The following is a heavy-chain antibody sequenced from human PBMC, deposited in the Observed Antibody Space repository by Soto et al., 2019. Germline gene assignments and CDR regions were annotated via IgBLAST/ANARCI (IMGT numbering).Heavy chain of an antibody. CDR3: AREFSDFWSGYYGNWFDP. CDR2: ISAYNGNT. CDR1: GYTFTSYG. V-gene: IGHV1-18*04. D-gene: IGHD3-3*01. J-gene: IGHJ5*02. Sequence: ASVKVSCKASGYTFTSYGISRVRQAPGQGLEWMGWISAYNGNTNYAQKLQGRVTMTTDTSTSTAYMELRSLRSDDTAVYYCAREFSDFWSGYYGNWFDPWGQGTLVTVSS.